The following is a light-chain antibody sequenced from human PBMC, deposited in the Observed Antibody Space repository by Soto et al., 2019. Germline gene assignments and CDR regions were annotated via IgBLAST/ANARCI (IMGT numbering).Light chain of an antibody. J-gene: IGKJ1*01. CDR2: DAS. CDR1: QSVSSY. Sequence: EIVLTQSPATLSLSPGERATLSCRASQSVSSYLAWYQHKPGQAPRLLMYDASTRATGVPARFSASGSGTDFALTISSREPEDFALYYCQQRRNWPVTFGQGTKVEIK. V-gene: IGKV3-11*01. CDR3: QQRRNWPVT.